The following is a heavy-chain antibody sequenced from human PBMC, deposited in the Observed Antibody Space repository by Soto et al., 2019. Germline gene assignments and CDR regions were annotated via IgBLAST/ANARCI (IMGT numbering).Heavy chain of an antibody. Sequence: GGSLRLSCAASGFTFSNAWMSWVRQAPGKGLEWVGRIKSKTDGGTTDYAAPVKGRFTISRDDSKNTLYLQMNSLKTEDTAVYYCTTDYYDSSGPSYYFDYWGQGTLVTV. J-gene: IGHJ4*02. CDR2: IKSKTDGGTT. CDR3: TTDYYDSSGPSYYFDY. V-gene: IGHV3-15*01. CDR1: GFTFSNAW. D-gene: IGHD3-22*01.